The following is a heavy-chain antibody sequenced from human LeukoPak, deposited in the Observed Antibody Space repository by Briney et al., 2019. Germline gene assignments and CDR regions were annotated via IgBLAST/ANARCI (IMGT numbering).Heavy chain of an antibody. J-gene: IGHJ5*02. CDR2: ISGSGGST. V-gene: IGHV3-23*01. Sequence: PGGSLRLSCAASGFTFSSYAMSWVRQAPGKGLEWVSAISGSGGSTYYADSVKGRFTISRDNSKNTLYLQMNSLRAEDTAVYYCAKDRATMVRGVILGWFDPRGQGTLVTVSS. CDR1: GFTFSSYA. CDR3: AKDRATMVRGVILGWFDP. D-gene: IGHD3-10*01.